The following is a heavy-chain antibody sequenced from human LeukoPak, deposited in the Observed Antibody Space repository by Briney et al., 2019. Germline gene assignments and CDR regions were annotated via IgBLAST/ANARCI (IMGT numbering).Heavy chain of an antibody. D-gene: IGHD3-22*01. V-gene: IGHV1-2*02. CDR2: INPNSGGT. J-gene: IGHJ4*02. Sequence: ASVKVSCKASGYTFTGYYMHWVRQAPGQGLEWMGWINPNSGGTNYAQKFQGRVTMTRDTSISTAYMGLSRLRSDDTAVYYCAKDSTHYRVWDDYDSSGLYYWGQGTLVTVSS. CDR3: AKDSTHYRVWDDYDSSGLYY. CDR1: GYTFTGYY.